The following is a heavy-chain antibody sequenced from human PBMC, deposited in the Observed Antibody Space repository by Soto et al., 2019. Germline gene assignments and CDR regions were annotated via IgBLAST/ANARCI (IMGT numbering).Heavy chain of an antibody. CDR1: GFTFSSYA. J-gene: IGHJ5*02. CDR2: ISGSGGST. CDR3: AKDHGSGLGFDP. V-gene: IGHV3-23*01. Sequence: EVQLLESGGGLVQPGGSLRLSCAASGFTFSSYAMSWVRQAPGKGLEWVSAISGSGGSTYYEDSVKGRFTISRDNSKNPLFLQMNSLTADDTAVYSSAKDHGSGLGFDPWGQGTLVTVSS. D-gene: IGHD6-19*01.